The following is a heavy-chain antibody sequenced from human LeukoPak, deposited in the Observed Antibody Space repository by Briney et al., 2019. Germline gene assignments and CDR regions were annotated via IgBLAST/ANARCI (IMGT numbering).Heavy chain of an antibody. D-gene: IGHD2-2*01. CDR1: GGSFSGYY. Sequence: PSETLSLTCAVYGGSFSGYYWSWIRQPPGKGLEWIGEINHSRSTNYNPSLKSRVTISVDTSKNQFSLKLSSVTAADTAVYYCARSFSCSSTSCPLDYWGQGTLVTVSS. J-gene: IGHJ4*02. CDR2: INHSRST. V-gene: IGHV4-34*01. CDR3: ARSFSCSSTSCPLDY.